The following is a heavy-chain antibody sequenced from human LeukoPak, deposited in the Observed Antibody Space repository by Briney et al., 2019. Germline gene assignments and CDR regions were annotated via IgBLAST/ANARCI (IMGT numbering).Heavy chain of an antibody. J-gene: IGHJ4*02. D-gene: IGHD3-3*01. Sequence: PGGSLRLSCATSGFTFSTYWMTWVRQAPGKGLEWVANIKQDGSQKYYVDSVKGRFTISRDNAMNSLYLQMNSLRVEDTAVYYCARDVLGRSGEQLDYWGQGTLVTVSS. CDR1: GFTFSTYW. CDR2: IKQDGSQK. V-gene: IGHV3-7*03. CDR3: ARDVLGRSGEQLDY.